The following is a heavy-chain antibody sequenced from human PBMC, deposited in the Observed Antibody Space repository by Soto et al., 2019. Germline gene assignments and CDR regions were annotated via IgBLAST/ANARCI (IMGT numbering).Heavy chain of an antibody. Sequence: ASVKVSCKASGYTFITYGVTWVRQAPGQGLEWMGWITPYNGKTHYAQKFQDRVTMTTDTAATTAYMELRSLTSDDLAMYFCARDTSHYFDHWGQGILVTVSS. CDR1: GYTFITYG. J-gene: IGHJ4*02. CDR3: ARDTSHYFDH. CDR2: ITPYNGKT. V-gene: IGHV1-18*03. D-gene: IGHD2-2*01.